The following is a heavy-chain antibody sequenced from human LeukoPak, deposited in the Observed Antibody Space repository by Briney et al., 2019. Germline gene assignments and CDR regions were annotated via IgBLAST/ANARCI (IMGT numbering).Heavy chain of an antibody. Sequence: GGSLRLSCAASGFIFSSYAMSWVRQAPGKGLEWVSAISGSCGSTYYADSVKGRFTISRDNSKNTLYLQMNSLGAEVTAVYYCAKASGIVGASDAFDIWGQGTMVTVSS. J-gene: IGHJ3*02. CDR3: AKASGIVGASDAFDI. CDR1: GFIFSSYA. D-gene: IGHD1-26*01. V-gene: IGHV3-23*01. CDR2: ISGSCGST.